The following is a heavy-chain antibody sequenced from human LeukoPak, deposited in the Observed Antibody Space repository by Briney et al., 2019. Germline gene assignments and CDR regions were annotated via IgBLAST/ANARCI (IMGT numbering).Heavy chain of an antibody. CDR3: AKGHRSHYFDY. Sequence: PGGSLRLSCAASGFTFDDYAMHWVRQAPGKGLEWVSGISWNSGSIGYADSVKGRFTISRDNAKNSLYLQMNSLRAEDMALYYCAKGHRSHYFDYWGQGTLVTVSS. CDR1: GFTFDDYA. CDR2: ISWNSGSI. V-gene: IGHV3-9*03. D-gene: IGHD1-14*01. J-gene: IGHJ4*02.